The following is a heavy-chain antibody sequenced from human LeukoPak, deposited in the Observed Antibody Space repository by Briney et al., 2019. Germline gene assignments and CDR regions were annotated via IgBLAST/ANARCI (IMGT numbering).Heavy chain of an antibody. V-gene: IGHV3-21*01. CDR1: GFTFNTYT. CDR3: ARGRYNSGWYPDYFDY. J-gene: IGHJ4*02. D-gene: IGHD6-19*01. Sequence: GGSLRLSCVASGFTFNTYTVNWVRQAPGKGLVWVSSISSTSSYIYYADSVKGRFTISRDNAKNSLYLQMNSLRDEDTAMYYCARGRYNSGWYPDYFDYWGQGTLVTVSS. CDR2: ISSTSSYI.